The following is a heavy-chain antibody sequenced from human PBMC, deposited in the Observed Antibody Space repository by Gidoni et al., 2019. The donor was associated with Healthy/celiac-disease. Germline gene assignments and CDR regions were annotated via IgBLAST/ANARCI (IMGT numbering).Heavy chain of an antibody. V-gene: IGHV3-33*01. CDR2: IWYDGSNK. CDR1: GFTCSSYG. J-gene: IGHJ6*02. Sequence: QVQLVESGGGVVKPGRSLRHSGAASGFTCSSYGMHWVRQAPGKGLEWVAFIWYDGSNKYYADSVKGRFTISRDNSKNTLYLQMNRLRAEDTAVYYCARDAHSAARPGEGYYYYGMDVWGQGTTVTVSS. D-gene: IGHD6-6*01. CDR3: ARDAHSAARPGEGYYYYGMDV.